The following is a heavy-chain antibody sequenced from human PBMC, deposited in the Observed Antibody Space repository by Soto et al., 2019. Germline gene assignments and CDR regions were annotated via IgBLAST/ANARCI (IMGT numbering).Heavy chain of an antibody. Sequence: SETLSLTCTVSGGSISSSSYYWGWIRHPPGKGLEWIGSIYYSGSTYYNPSLKSRVTISVDTSKNQFSLKLSSVTAADTAVYYCARYCSGGSWPDDAFDIWGQGTMVTVSS. CDR2: IYYSGST. V-gene: IGHV4-39*01. D-gene: IGHD2-15*01. CDR1: GGSISSSSYY. CDR3: ARYCSGGSWPDDAFDI. J-gene: IGHJ3*02.